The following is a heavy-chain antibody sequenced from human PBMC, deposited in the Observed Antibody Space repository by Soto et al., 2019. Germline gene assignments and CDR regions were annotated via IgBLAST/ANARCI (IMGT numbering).Heavy chain of an antibody. J-gene: IGHJ6*02. CDR3: ARVPALAYYDFWSGYSNYGMDV. D-gene: IGHD3-3*01. CDR2: IYYSGST. Sequence: SETLSLTCTVSGDSISSSHYYWAWIRQPPGRGLEWIGSIYYSGSTNYNPSLKSRVTISVDTSKNQFSLKLSSVTAADTAVYYCARVPALAYYDFWSGYSNYGMDVWGQGTTVTVSS. V-gene: IGHV4-39*07. CDR1: GDSISSSHYY.